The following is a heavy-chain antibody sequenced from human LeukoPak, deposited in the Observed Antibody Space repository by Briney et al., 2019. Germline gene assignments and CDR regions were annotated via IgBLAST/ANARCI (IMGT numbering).Heavy chain of an antibody. V-gene: IGHV1-24*01. J-gene: IGHJ4*02. Sequence: GASVKVSCKVSGYTLTELSMHWGRQAPGKGLEWMGGFDPEDGETIYAQKFQGRVTMTEDTSTDTAYMELSSLRSEDTAVYYCATRTITMVRGVIDYWGQGTLVTVSS. CDR1: GYTLTELS. D-gene: IGHD3-10*01. CDR3: ATRTITMVRGVIDY. CDR2: FDPEDGET.